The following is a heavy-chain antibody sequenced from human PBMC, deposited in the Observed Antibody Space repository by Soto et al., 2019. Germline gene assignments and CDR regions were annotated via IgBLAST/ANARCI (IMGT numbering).Heavy chain of an antibody. CDR1: GSTFDDFS. V-gene: IGHV3-9*01. J-gene: IGHJ6*02. Sequence: SKRQSRPIAGSTFDDFSMRWFRQAPGKGLEWVAGISWNSANIGYADSVKGRLTISDDKSISTAYLQWSSLKASDTAMYYCARLRAYYGMDVWGQVTTVTVS. CDR3: ARLRAYYGMDV. CDR2: ISWNSANI.